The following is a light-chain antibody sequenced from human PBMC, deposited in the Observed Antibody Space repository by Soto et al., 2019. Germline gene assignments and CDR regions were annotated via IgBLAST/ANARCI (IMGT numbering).Light chain of an antibody. CDR1: QSITNY. Sequence: EVVLTQSPDTLSLSPGERATLSCRASQSITNYLGWYQQKPGQAPRLLIYATSNRATGIPARFSGSGFGTDFTLTISKVEPEDFAVYYCQQYETRRSVSFGQGTRLEI. V-gene: IGKV3-11*01. J-gene: IGKJ5*01. CDR2: ATS. CDR3: QQYETRRSVS.